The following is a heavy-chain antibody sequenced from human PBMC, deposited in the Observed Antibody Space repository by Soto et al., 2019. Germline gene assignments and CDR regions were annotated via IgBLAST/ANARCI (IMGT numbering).Heavy chain of an antibody. D-gene: IGHD3-10*01. Sequence: GASVKVSCKASGYTFTSYGISWVRQAPGQGLEWMGWISAYNGNTNYAQKLQGRVTMTTDTSTSTAYMELRSLRSDDTAVYYCARDQSITMARGNNWFDPWGQGTLVTVSS. CDR3: ARDQSITMARGNNWFDP. CDR2: ISAYNGNT. J-gene: IGHJ5*02. V-gene: IGHV1-18*01. CDR1: GYTFTSYG.